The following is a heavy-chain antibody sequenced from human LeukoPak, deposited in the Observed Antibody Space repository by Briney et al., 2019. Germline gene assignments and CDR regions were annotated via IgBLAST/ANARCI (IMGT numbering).Heavy chain of an antibody. D-gene: IGHD2-15*01. Sequence: SVKVSCKASGGTFSSYAISWVRQAPGQGLEWMGGIIPIFDTANYAQKFQGGVTITANESTSTAYMELSSLRSEDTAVYYCARDRAGYCSGGSCYGYYYGMDVWGQGTTVTVSS. CDR1: GGTFSSYA. V-gene: IGHV1-69*13. CDR3: ARDRAGYCSGGSCYGYYYGMDV. CDR2: IIPIFDTA. J-gene: IGHJ6*02.